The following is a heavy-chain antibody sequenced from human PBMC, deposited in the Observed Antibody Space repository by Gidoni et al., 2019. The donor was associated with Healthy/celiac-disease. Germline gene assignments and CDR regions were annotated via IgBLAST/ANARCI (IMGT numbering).Heavy chain of an antibody. CDR3: ATQPRSHYYYYMDV. J-gene: IGHJ6*03. V-gene: IGHV4-4*07. CDR1: GGSISSYY. D-gene: IGHD1-26*01. CDR2: IYTSGST. Sequence: QVQLQESGPGLVKPSETLSLTCTVSGGSISSYYWSWIRQPAGKGLEWIGRIYTSGSTNYNPSLKSRVTMSVDTSKNQFSRKLSSVTAADTAVYYCATQPRSHYYYYMDVWGKGTTVTVPS.